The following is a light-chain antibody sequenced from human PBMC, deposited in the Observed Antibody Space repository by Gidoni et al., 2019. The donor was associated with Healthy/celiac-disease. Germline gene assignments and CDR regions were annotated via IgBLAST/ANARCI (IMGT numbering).Light chain of an antibody. J-gene: IGLJ1*01. CDR2: EVS. V-gene: IGLV2-18*02. CDR3: SSYTSSSTLYV. Sequence: QSALTQPHSVSGSPGQSVTISCNGTSSDVGSYNRVSWYQQPPGTAPKLMIYEVSNRPSGVPDRFSGSKSGNTASLTISGLQAEDEADYYCSSYTSSSTLYVFGTGTKVTVL. CDR1: SSDVGSYNR.